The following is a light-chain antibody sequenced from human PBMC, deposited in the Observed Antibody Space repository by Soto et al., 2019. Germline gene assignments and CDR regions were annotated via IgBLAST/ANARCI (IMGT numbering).Light chain of an antibody. CDR3: SSYTSSSTLV. CDR1: SRDVGGYNY. J-gene: IGLJ2*01. CDR2: EVN. Sequence: SALTQPASVSGSPGQSITISCTGTSRDVGGYNYVSWYQQHPGKAPKLIIYEVNKRPSGVSNHFSGSKSGNTASLTISGLQVEDEADYYGSSYTSSSTLVFGGGTKLTVL. V-gene: IGLV2-14*01.